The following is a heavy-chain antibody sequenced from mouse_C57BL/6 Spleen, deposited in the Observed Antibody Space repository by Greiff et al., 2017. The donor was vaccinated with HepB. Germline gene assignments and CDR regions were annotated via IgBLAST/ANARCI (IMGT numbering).Heavy chain of an antibody. CDR3: ARKDYDYRIAMDY. D-gene: IGHD2-4*01. CDR2: INPGSGGT. J-gene: IGHJ4*01. V-gene: IGHV1-54*01. CDR1: GYAFTNYL. Sequence: VQLQQSGAELVRPGTSVKVSCKASGYAFTNYLIEWVKQRPGQGLEWIGVINPGSGGTNYNEKFKGKATLTADKSSSTAYMQLSSLTSEDSAVYFCARKDYDYRIAMDYWGQGTSVTVSS.